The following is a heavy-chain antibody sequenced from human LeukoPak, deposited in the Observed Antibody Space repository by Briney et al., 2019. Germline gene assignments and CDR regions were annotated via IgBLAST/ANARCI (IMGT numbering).Heavy chain of an antibody. CDR1: GFIFRSYN. D-gene: IGHD3-22*01. CDR2: ITSAGTYK. J-gene: IGHJ4*02. V-gene: IGHV3-21*01. Sequence: PGGSLRPSCAASGFIFRSYNMNWVRQAPGKGLEWVSSITSAGTYKYYAGSVKGRFTISRDNAKKSLYLQMNSLRAEDTAVYYCARDDGTYYDSSGSPDYWGQGTLVTVSS. CDR3: ARDDGTYYDSSGSPDY.